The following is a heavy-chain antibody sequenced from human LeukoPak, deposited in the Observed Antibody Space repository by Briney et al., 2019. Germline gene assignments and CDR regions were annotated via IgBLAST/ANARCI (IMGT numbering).Heavy chain of an antibody. Sequence: GGSLRLSCAASGFTVSSNYMSWVRQAPGKGLEWVSVIYSGGSTYYADSVKGRFTISRDDSKNTLYLQMNSLRAEDTAVYYCARVSSGNNLDYWGQGTLVTVSS. CDR2: IYSGGST. J-gene: IGHJ4*02. CDR3: ARVSSGNNLDY. CDR1: GFTVSSNY. V-gene: IGHV3-53*01. D-gene: IGHD3-22*01.